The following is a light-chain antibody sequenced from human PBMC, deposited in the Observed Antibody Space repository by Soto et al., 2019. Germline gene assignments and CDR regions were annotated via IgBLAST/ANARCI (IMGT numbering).Light chain of an antibody. CDR1: SSNIGSNH. J-gene: IGLJ2*01. Sequence: QSVLTQSPSASRTPGQRVIVACSGSSSNIGSNHVNWYRHLPGAAPKLLIFRSDQRPSGVPDRFSGSKSGTTASLAISGLQSGDEADYYCAAWDDSRYGVVFGGGTKVTVL. CDR2: RSD. CDR3: AAWDDSRYGVV. V-gene: IGLV1-44*01.